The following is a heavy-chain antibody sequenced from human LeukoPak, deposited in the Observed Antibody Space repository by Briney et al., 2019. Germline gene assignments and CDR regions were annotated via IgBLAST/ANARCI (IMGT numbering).Heavy chain of an antibody. CDR3: ARERNIAAAPDY. J-gene: IGHJ4*02. CDR2: ISSSSSYI. Sequence: KPGGPLRLSCAASAFTFSSYSMNWVRQAPGKGLEWISSISSSSSYIYYADSVKGRFTISRDNAKNSLYLQMNSLRAEDTAMYYCARERNIAAAPDYWGQGTLVTVSS. V-gene: IGHV3-21*01. CDR1: AFTFSSYS. D-gene: IGHD6-13*01.